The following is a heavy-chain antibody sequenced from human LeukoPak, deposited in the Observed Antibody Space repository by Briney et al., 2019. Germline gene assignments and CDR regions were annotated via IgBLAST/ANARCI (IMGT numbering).Heavy chain of an antibody. CDR1: GGTFSSYA. D-gene: IGHD2-15*01. CDR3: ARVGCSGGSCYIIRH. CDR2: IIPIFGTA. Sequence: ASVKVSCKASGGTFSSYAISWVRQAPGQGLEWMGGIIPIFGTANYAQKFQGRVTITADESTSTAYMELSSLRPEDTAVYYCARVGCSGGSCYIIRHWGQGTLVTVSS. V-gene: IGHV1-69*13. J-gene: IGHJ4*02.